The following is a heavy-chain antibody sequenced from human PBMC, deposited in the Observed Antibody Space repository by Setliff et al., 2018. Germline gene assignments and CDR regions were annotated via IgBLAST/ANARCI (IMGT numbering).Heavy chain of an antibody. V-gene: IGHV3-74*01. Sequence: GGSLRLSCAASGFTLSTYWIHWVRQAPRKGLVWVSRINSDGSTTTYADSVKGRFTISRDNAKNFLYLQMNSLRGDDTAFYYCARDLEVAVASGHCFDPWGQGTLVTVSS. CDR2: INSDGSTT. D-gene: IGHD6-19*01. J-gene: IGHJ5*02. CDR3: ARDLEVAVASGHCFDP. CDR1: GFTLSTYW.